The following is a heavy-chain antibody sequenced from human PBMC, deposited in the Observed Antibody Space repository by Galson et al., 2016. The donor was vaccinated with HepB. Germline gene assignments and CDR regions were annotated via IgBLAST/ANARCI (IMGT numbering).Heavy chain of an antibody. CDR1: GYFISNGYY. CDR2: IYYSGST. CDR3: ARPGREWQGDFQH. Sequence: SETLSLTCSVSGYFISNGYYWGWVRQSPGKGLEWIGNIYYSGSTYYNPSLKSRVTISVDTSTNQFSLKLTSVTASDTAVYDCARPGREWQGDFQHWGQGTLVFVSS. V-gene: IGHV4-38-2*02. D-gene: IGHD3-3*01. J-gene: IGHJ1*01.